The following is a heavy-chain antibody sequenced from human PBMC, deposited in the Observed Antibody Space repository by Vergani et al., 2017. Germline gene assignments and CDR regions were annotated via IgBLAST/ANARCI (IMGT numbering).Heavy chain of an antibody. V-gene: IGHV4-34*01. Sequence: QVQLQQWGAGLLKPSETLSLTCAVYGGSFSGYYWSWIRQPPGKGLEWIGEINHSGSTNYNPSLKSRVTIPVDTSKNQFSLKLSSVTAADTAVYYCARGLSVESIAVAGDLDYWGQGTLVTVSS. CDR2: INHSGST. CDR3: ARGLSVESIAVAGDLDY. CDR1: GGSFSGYY. J-gene: IGHJ4*02. D-gene: IGHD6-19*01.